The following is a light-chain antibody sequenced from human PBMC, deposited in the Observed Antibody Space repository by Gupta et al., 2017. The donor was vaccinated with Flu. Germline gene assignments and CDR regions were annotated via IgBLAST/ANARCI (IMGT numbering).Light chain of an antibody. Sequence: ETVMTQSPATLSVSPGERATLSCRASQSVGTNLAWYQQKPGQAPRLLIYGASTRATGIPARFSGSGSGTEFTLTISSLQSEDVAVDYCQHYNSGPPWTFGQGTEVEIK. V-gene: IGKV3-15*01. CDR1: QSVGTN. CDR3: QHYNSGPPWT. CDR2: GAS. J-gene: IGKJ1*01.